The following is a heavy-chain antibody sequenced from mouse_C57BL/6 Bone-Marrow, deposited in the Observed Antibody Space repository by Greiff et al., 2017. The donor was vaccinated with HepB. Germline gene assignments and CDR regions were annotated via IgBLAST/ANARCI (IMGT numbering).Heavy chain of an antibody. CDR3: ARSTTVVPNWYFDV. Sequence: VQLKESGAELVKPGASVKISCKASGYAFSSYWLNWVKQRPGKGLEWIGQIYPGDGDTNYNGKFKGKATLTADKSSSTAYMQLSSLTSEDSAVYFCARSTTVVPNWYFDVWGTGTTVTVSS. CDR1: GYAFSSYW. J-gene: IGHJ1*03. V-gene: IGHV1-80*01. CDR2: IYPGDGDT. D-gene: IGHD1-1*01.